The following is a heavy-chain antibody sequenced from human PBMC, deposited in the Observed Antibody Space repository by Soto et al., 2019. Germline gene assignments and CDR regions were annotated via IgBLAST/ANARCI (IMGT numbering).Heavy chain of an antibody. J-gene: IGHJ4*02. Sequence: SVKVSCKASGGTFSSYAISWVRQAPGQGLEWMGGIIPIFGTANYAQKFQGRVTITADESTSTAYMELSSLRSEDTAVYYCASGYYYDSSGYYPPLDYWGQGTLVTVS. CDR3: ASGYYYDSSGYYPPLDY. CDR2: IIPIFGTA. CDR1: GGTFSSYA. V-gene: IGHV1-69*13. D-gene: IGHD3-22*01.